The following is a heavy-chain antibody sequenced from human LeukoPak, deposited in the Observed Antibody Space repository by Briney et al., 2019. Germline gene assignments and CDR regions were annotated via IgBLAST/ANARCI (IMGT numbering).Heavy chain of an antibody. D-gene: IGHD6-13*01. Sequence: GGSLRLSCAASGFTFSSYSMNWVRQAPGKGLEWVANIKQDGSEKNSVDSVKGRFTISRDNAKNSLYLQMNSLRVDDTAVYYCARDRYSSSWGQGTLVTVSS. CDR2: IKQDGSEK. CDR3: ARDRYSSS. CDR1: GFTFSSYS. J-gene: IGHJ4*02. V-gene: IGHV3-7*01.